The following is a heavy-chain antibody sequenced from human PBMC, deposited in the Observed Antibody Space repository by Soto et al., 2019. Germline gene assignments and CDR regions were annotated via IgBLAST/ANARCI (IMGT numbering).Heavy chain of an antibody. V-gene: IGHV4-39*01. D-gene: IGHD1-26*01. CDR2: IYYSVIT. Sequence: QLQLQESGPGLVKPSETLSLTCTVSGGSISSSSDYWGWIRQPPGKGLEWIGSIYYSVITYYNPSLRSRVTISVDTSTNQFSLKRSAVTAADTAVYYCARHRFSGSYPHLDYWGQGTQVTVSS. J-gene: IGHJ4*02. CDR3: ARHRFSGSYPHLDY. CDR1: GGSISSSSDY.